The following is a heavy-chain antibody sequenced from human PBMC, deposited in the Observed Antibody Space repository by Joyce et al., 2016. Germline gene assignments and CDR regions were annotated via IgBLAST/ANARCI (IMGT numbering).Heavy chain of an antibody. CDR3: TRSSRTGYTAGWPDFDY. D-gene: IGHD2-2*02. CDR2: MSYDGSHQ. CDR1: EFAFSSHA. Sequence: QVPLLESGGGVAQPGRSLRLSCAASEFAFSSHAMYWVRQGPGKGLEWVAVMSYDGSHQYYADSVRGRFTISRDNSQNTLYLQMNSLRVEDTAVYYCTRSSRTGYTAGWPDFDYWGQGTLVTVSS. V-gene: IGHV3-30*03. J-gene: IGHJ4*02.